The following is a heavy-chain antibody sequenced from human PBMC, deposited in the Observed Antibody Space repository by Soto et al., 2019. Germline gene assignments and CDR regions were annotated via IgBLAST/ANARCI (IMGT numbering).Heavy chain of an antibody. CDR1: GYTFTSYG. V-gene: IGHV1-8*02. CDR2: MNPSSGNT. CDR3: ARDFVVAAPEDYYCYVMDV. Sequence: GASVKVSCKASGYTFTSYGISWVRQATGQGIEWMGWMNPSSGNTGYAQKFQGRVTMTRNTSISTAYMELSSLRSEDTAVYYCARDFVVAAPEDYYCYVMDVRGQGTTVTVS. D-gene: IGHD2-15*01. J-gene: IGHJ6*01.